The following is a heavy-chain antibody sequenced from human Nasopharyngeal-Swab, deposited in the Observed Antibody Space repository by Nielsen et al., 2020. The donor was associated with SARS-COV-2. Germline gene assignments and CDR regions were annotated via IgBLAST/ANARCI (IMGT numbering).Heavy chain of an antibody. J-gene: IGHJ6*02. Sequence: GESLKISCQGSGYSFSSYWISWVRQMPGKGLEWMGIIDPSDSYSNYSPSFQGHVTISVDKSLSTAFLQWSSLKASDTAVYDCARRSFYYGSGTVRSMDVWGQGTTVTVSS. CDR3: ARRSFYYGSGTVRSMDV. V-gene: IGHV5-10-1*01. D-gene: IGHD3-10*01. CDR1: GYSFSSYW. CDR2: IDPSDSYS.